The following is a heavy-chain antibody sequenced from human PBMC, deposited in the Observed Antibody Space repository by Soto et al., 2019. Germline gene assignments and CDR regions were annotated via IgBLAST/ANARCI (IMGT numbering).Heavy chain of an antibody. Sequence: GASVKVSCKASGGTFSSYAISWVRQAPGQGLEWMGGIIPIFGTANYAQKFQGRVTITADESTSTAYMELSSLRSEDTAVYYCARGSRGSGSGYPMKYWGQGTLVTVSS. V-gene: IGHV1-69*13. J-gene: IGHJ4*02. CDR2: IIPIFGTA. D-gene: IGHD3-3*01. CDR1: GGTFSSYA. CDR3: ARGSRGSGSGYPMKY.